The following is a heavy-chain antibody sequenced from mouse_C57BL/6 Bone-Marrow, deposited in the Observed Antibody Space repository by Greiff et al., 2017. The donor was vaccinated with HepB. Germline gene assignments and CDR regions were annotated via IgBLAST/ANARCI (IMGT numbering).Heavy chain of an antibody. CDR1: GFSLTSYG. CDR3: AKNDDYDAWFAY. J-gene: IGHJ3*01. D-gene: IGHD2-4*01. Sequence: VQRVESGPGLVQPSQSLSITCTVSGFSLTSYGVHWVRQSPGKGLEWLGVIWRGGSTDYNAAFMSRLSITKDNSKSQVFFKMNSLQADDTAIYYCAKNDDYDAWFAYWGQGTLVTVSA. V-gene: IGHV2-5*01. CDR2: IWRGGST.